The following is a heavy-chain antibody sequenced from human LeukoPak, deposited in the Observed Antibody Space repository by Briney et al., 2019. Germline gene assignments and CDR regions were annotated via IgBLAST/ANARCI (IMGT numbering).Heavy chain of an antibody. CDR2: ISPDGNKK. Sequence: PGRSLRLSCTASGFTFNTHGMHWVRQVPGKGLEWVTLISPDGNKKYYADSVKGRFTISRDNSKNTLYLQMNSLRVEDTAVYYCARDPQLLWFGEYFGHFDYWGQGTLVTVSS. CDR3: ARDPQLLWFGEYFGHFDY. D-gene: IGHD3-10*01. V-gene: IGHV3-30*03. CDR1: GFTFNTHG. J-gene: IGHJ4*02.